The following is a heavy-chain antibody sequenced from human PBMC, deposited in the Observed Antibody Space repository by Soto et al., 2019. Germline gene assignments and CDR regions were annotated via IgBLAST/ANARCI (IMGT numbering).Heavy chain of an antibody. D-gene: IGHD2-15*01. Sequence: QVQLVQSGAEVKKPGSSVKVSCKSSGGTFSTYAISWVRQAPGQGLEWMGGIIPIFGTANYAHKFQGRVTITADESTTTAYMELISLRSEDTAVYYCARDEMVVATGSRTWHYYYGMDVWGQGTTVTVSS. J-gene: IGHJ6*02. CDR3: ARDEMVVATGSRTWHYYYGMDV. CDR2: IIPIFGTA. V-gene: IGHV1-69*12. CDR1: GGTFSTYA.